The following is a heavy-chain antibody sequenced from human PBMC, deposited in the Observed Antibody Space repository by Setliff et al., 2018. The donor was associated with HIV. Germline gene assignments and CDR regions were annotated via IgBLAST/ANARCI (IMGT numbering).Heavy chain of an antibody. V-gene: IGHV4-61*09. CDR3: ARGSYYYYHYMDV. CDR2: IYTSGST. Sequence: SETLSLTCTVSGGSISSGSYYWSWIRQPAGKGLEWIGHIYTSGSTNYNPSLMSRVTISVDTSKNQFSLKLSSVTAADTAVYYCARGSYYYYHYMDVWGKGTTVTVSS. CDR1: GGSISSGSYY. J-gene: IGHJ6*03. D-gene: IGHD1-26*01.